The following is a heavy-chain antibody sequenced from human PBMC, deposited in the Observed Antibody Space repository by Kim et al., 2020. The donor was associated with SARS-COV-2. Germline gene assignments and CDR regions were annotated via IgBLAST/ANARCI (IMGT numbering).Heavy chain of an antibody. CDR1: GGSISSGGYY. D-gene: IGHD4-17*01. CDR2: IYYSGST. V-gene: IGHV4-31*03. J-gene: IGHJ4*02. CDR3: ARGRYGDYRVPSPYYFDY. Sequence: SETLSLTCTVSGGSISSGGYYWSWIRQHPGKGLEWIGYIYYSGSTYYNPSLKSRVTISVDTSKNQFSLKLSSVTAADTAVYYCARGRYGDYRVPSPYYFDYWGQGTLVTVSS.